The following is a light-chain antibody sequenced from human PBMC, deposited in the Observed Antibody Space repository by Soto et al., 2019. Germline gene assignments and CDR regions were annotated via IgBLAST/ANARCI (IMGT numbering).Light chain of an antibody. CDR2: EVF. V-gene: IGLV2-8*01. Sequence: QSALTQPPSASGSPGQSVTISCTGTSSDVGGYKYVSWYQQYPGEAPKLILYEVFKRPPGVPNRFSGSKSGNTASLTVSGLQAEDEADYYCSSYGGSNNYVFGTGTKLTVL. J-gene: IGLJ1*01. CDR3: SSYGGSNNYV. CDR1: SSDVGGYKY.